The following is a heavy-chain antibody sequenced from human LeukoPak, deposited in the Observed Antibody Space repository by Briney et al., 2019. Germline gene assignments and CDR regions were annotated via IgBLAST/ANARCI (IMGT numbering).Heavy chain of an antibody. V-gene: IGHV1-69*05. D-gene: IGHD2-2*01. CDR3: AGSAQDIVVVPAAIHVDFFDY. Sequence: SVKVSCKASGYTFTSYGISWVRQAPGQGLEWMGGIIPIFGTANYAQKFQGRVTITTDESTSTAYMELSSLRSEDTAVYYCAGSAQDIVVVPAAIHVDFFDYWGQGTLVTVSS. CDR2: IIPIFGTA. J-gene: IGHJ4*02. CDR1: GYTFTSYG.